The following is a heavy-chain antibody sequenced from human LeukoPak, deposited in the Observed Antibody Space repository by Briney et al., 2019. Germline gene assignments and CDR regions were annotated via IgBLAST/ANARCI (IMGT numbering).Heavy chain of an antibody. J-gene: IGHJ4*02. CDR3: ARAQAGSGGPFDY. D-gene: IGHD3-10*01. Sequence: PSQTLSLTCSVSGGSISSGTYYWSWIRQLPGKGLEWIGYISNSGSTFHNPSLKSRLTISLHTSKNQFSLKLISVTAADTATYYCARAQAGSGGPFDYWGLGTLVTVSS. CDR1: GGSISSGTYY. V-gene: IGHV4-31*03. CDR2: ISNSGST.